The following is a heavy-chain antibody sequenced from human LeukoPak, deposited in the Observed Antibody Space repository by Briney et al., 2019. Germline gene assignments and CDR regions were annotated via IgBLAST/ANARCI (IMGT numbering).Heavy chain of an antibody. CDR3: ARRVGQPLLYYYYYYMDV. CDR1: GYTFTSYD. V-gene: IGHV1-8*02. Sequence: ASVKVSCKASGYTFTSYDINWVRQATGQGLEWMGWMNPNSGNTGYAQKFQGRVTMTRNTSISTAYMEPSSLRSEDTAVYYCARRVGQPLLYYYYYYMDVWGKGTTVTISS. CDR2: MNPNSGNT. D-gene: IGHD2-21*02. J-gene: IGHJ6*03.